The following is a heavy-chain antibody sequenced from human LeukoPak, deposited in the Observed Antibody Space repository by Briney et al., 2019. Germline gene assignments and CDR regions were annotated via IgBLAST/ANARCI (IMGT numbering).Heavy chain of an antibody. J-gene: IGHJ3*02. Sequence: SSETLSLTCTVSAGSVSGDTYYWSWIRQPPGKGLEWIGYIYYSGSTNYNPSLKSRVTISVDTSKNQFSLKLSSVTAADTAVYYCARTPVEMATMDDAFDIWGQGTMVTVSS. CDR3: ARTPVEMATMDDAFDI. CDR1: AGSVSGDTYY. CDR2: IYYSGST. D-gene: IGHD5-24*01. V-gene: IGHV4-61*01.